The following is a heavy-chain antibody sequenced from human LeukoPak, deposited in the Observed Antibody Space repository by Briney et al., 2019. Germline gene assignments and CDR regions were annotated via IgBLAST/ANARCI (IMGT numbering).Heavy chain of an antibody. CDR2: INHSGST. J-gene: IGHJ3*02. CDR1: GGSFSGYY. Sequence: SETLSLTCAVYGGSFSGYYWSWIRQPPGKGLGWIGEINHSGSTNYNPSLKSRVTISVDTSKNQFSLKLSSVTAADTAVYYCARDYYDSSGDAFDIWGQGTMVTVSS. V-gene: IGHV4-34*01. CDR3: ARDYYDSSGDAFDI. D-gene: IGHD3-22*01.